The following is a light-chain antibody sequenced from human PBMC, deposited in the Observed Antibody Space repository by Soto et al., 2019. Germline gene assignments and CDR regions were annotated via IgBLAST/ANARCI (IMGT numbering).Light chain of an antibody. V-gene: IGKV3-11*01. CDR1: QSVSSY. J-gene: IGKJ2*01. CDR3: QQRSNWPAGYT. Sequence: EIVLTQSPATLSLSPGERATLSCRASQSVSSYLAWYQQKPGQAPRLLIYDASNRATGIPARFSGSGSGTDLTLTISSLEPEDFAVYYCQQRSNWPAGYTFGQGTKLEIK. CDR2: DAS.